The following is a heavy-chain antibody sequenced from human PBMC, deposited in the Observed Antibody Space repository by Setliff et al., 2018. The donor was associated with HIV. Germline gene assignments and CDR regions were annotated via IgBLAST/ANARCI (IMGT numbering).Heavy chain of an antibody. CDR2: IDHSGST. CDR3: ARQVSGWDAFDI. CDR1: GGSISSSSYY. V-gene: IGHV4-39*01. D-gene: IGHD3-10*01. Sequence: SETLSLTCTVSGGSISSSSYYWGWIRQPPGKGLEWIGEIDHSGSTKYHASLKSRVTISIDTSKNQISLKLSSVTAADTAVYYCARQVSGWDAFDIWGRGTVVTVSS. J-gene: IGHJ3*02.